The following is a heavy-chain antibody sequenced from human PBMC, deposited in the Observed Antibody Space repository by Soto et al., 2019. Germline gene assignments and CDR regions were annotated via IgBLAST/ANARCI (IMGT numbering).Heavy chain of an antibody. D-gene: IGHD3-3*01. CDR1: GYTFTSYY. CDR3: AADGVFWIRRGTYAFDI. Sequence: ASVKVSCKASGYTFTSYYMHWVRQAPGQGLEWMGIINPSGGSTSYAQKFQGRVTMTRDTSTSTVYMELSSLRSDDTAVYYCAADGVFWIRRGTYAFDIWGQGTMVTVSS. V-gene: IGHV1-46*01. J-gene: IGHJ3*02. CDR2: INPSGGST.